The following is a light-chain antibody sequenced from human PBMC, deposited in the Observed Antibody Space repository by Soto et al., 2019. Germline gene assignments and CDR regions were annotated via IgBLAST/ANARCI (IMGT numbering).Light chain of an antibody. CDR3: QQANSFPIT. Sequence: DIQVTPSPSSVSASVRDRVTITSRASQGISRWLACYQQKPGKDPQLLIYAASSLQSGVPSRFSGSGSGTDFTLTISSLQPEDFATYYCQQANSFPITFGQGTRLELQ. CDR2: AAS. J-gene: IGKJ5*01. V-gene: IGKV1-12*01. CDR1: QGISRW.